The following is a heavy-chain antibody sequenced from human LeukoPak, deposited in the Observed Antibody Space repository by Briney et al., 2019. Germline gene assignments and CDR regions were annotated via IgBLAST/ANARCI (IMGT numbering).Heavy chain of an antibody. CDR2: ISGSGVST. D-gene: IGHD5-12*01. J-gene: IGHJ4*02. Sequence: GGSLRLSCAASGFIFSSYALSWVRQAPGKGLEWVSSISGSGVSTYYADSVKGRFTISRDSSKNTLYLQMNSLRAEDTAIYYGAKGSGHIVADWGQGTLVTVSS. V-gene: IGHV3-23*01. CDR1: GFIFSSYA. CDR3: AKGSGHIVAD.